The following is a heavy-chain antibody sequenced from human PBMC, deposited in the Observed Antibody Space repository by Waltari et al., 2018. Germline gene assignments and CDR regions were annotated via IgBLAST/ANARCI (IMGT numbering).Heavy chain of an antibody. Sequence: EVQLVESGGGLVKPGGSLRLSCAVSVYTFRRYSMNWVRQAPGKVLEWVSSISSSSSYIYYADSVKGRFTISRDNAKNSLYLQMNSLRAEDTAVYYCARDSGLDYWGQGTLVTVSS. CDR3: ARDSGLDY. CDR1: VYTFRRYS. V-gene: IGHV3-21*01. J-gene: IGHJ4*02. CDR2: ISSSSSYI.